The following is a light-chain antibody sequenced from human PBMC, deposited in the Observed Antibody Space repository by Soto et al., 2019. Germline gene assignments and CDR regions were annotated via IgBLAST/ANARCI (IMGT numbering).Light chain of an antibody. CDR1: SSDVGGYKY. CDR3: SSYTSSTTVL. CDR2: EVS. V-gene: IGLV2-14*01. J-gene: IGLJ2*01. Sequence: QSALTQPASVSGSPGQSITISCTGTSSDVGGYKYVSWYQQHPDKAPKLLIYEVSNRLSGVSTRFSGSKSGNTASLTISGLQAEDEADYYCSSYTSSTTVLFGGGTKLTVL.